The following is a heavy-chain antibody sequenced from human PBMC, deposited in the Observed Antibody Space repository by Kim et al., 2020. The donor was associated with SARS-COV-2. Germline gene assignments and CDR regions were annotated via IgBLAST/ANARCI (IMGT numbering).Heavy chain of an antibody. J-gene: IGHJ5*02. CDR3: AHKGYCSGGSCYSVGNWFDL. D-gene: IGHD2-15*01. CDR2: IYWDDDK. V-gene: IGHV2-5*02. CDR1: GFSLSTSGVG. Sequence: SGPTLVNPTQTLTLTCTFSGFSLSTSGVGVGWIRQPPGKALEWLALIYWDDDKRYSPSLKSRLTITKDTSKNQVVLTMTNMDPVDTATYYCAHKGYCSGGSCYSVGNWFDLWGQGTLVTVSS.